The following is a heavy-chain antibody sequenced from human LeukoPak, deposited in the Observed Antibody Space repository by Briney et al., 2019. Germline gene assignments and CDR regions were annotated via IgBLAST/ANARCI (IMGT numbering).Heavy chain of an antibody. D-gene: IGHD3-22*01. CDR1: GGTFSSYA. V-gene: IGHV1-69*04. CDR2: IIPILGIA. Sequence: SVKVSCKASGGTFSSYAISWVRQAPGQGLEWMGRIIPILGIANYAQKFQGRVTITADKSTSTAYMELSSLRSEDTAVYYCARDLSTIYPYYHSSADYFDYWGQGTLVTVSS. CDR3: ARDLSTIYPYYHSSADYFDY. J-gene: IGHJ4*02.